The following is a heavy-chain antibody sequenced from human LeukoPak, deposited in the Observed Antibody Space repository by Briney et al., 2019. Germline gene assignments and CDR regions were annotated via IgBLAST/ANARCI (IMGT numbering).Heavy chain of an antibody. CDR3: ARDSSGWYDPYYYYYYMDV. D-gene: IGHD6-19*01. V-gene: IGHV3-7*01. J-gene: IGHJ6*03. Sequence: PGGSLRLSCAASGFTFSSYSMNWVRQAPGKGLEWVANIKQDGSEKYYVDSVKGRFTISRDNAKNSLYLQMNSLRAEDTAVYYCARDSSGWYDPYYYYYYMDVWGKGTTVTVSS. CDR1: GFTFSSYS. CDR2: IKQDGSEK.